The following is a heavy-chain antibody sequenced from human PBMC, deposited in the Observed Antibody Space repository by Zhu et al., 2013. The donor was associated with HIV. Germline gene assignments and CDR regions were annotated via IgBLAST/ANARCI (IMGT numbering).Heavy chain of an antibody. CDR2: MNPYSGNS. D-gene: IGHD2-15*01. CDR1: GYTFTTYD. V-gene: IGHV1-8*01. CDR3: TRSLGYCHGTACQSDAFDI. J-gene: IGHJ3*02. Sequence: VQLVQSGAEVQKPGASVKVSCRASGYTFTTYDINWVRQATGQGLEWMGWMNPYSGNSGYAQNFQGRITMTRDTSITTAFLEVTSLTSDDTAFYYCTRSLGYCHGTACQSDAFDIWGQGTXVSVSS.